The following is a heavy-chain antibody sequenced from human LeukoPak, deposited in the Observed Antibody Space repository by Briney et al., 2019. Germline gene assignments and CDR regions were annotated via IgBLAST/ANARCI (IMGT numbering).Heavy chain of an antibody. CDR3: ATVSSGYHY. CDR1: VYTLTELS. V-gene: IGHV1-24*01. J-gene: IGHJ4*02. CDR2: FDPEDGET. Sequence: ASVKVSCKVSVYTLTELSMHWVRQAPGQAREWMGGFDPEDGETIYPQKFQGRVTMTEDTSTDTAYMGLGSPRSEDTAVYYCATVSSGYHYWGQGTLVTVSS. D-gene: IGHD3-22*01.